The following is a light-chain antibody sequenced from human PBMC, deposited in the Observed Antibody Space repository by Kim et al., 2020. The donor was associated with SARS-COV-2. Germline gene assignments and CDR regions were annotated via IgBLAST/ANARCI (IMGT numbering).Light chain of an antibody. CDR2: GAS. CDR1: QDIRND. CDR3: LQHNTYPIT. V-gene: IGKV1-17*01. J-gene: IGKJ5*01. Sequence: AYLGDRVTLSCRASQDIRNDLGWYQQNPGRAPKRLFYGASSLQSGVPSRFSGSGSGTEFTLTISSLQPEDFATYFCLQHNTYPITFGQGTRLEIK.